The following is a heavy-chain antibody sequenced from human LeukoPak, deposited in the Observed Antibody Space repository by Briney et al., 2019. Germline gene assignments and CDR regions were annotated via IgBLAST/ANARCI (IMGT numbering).Heavy chain of an antibody. J-gene: IGHJ6*03. Sequence: GESLKISCKSSGYRFTSYWIGWVRQMPGKGLEWMGVIYPGDSDTRYSPSFQGQVTISADKSISTAYLQWSSLKASDTALYYCARSPVRYCSSTSCYWDSPYYYYMDVWGKGTTVTVSS. V-gene: IGHV5-51*01. D-gene: IGHD2-2*01. CDR1: GYRFTSYW. CDR3: ARSPVRYCSSTSCYWDSPYYYYMDV. CDR2: IYPGDSDT.